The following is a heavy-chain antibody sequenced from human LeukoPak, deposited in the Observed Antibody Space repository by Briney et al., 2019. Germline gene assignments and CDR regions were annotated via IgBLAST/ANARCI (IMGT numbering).Heavy chain of an antibody. CDR2: INHSGST. CDR3: ARLYGDYARGAFDI. Sequence: PSETLSLTCAVYGGSFSGYYWSWIRQPPGKGLEWIGEINHSGSTNYNPSLKSRDTISVDTSKNQFSLKLSSVTAADTAVYYCARLYGDYARGAFDIWGQGTMVTVSS. CDR1: GGSFSGYY. D-gene: IGHD4-17*01. J-gene: IGHJ3*02. V-gene: IGHV4-34*01.